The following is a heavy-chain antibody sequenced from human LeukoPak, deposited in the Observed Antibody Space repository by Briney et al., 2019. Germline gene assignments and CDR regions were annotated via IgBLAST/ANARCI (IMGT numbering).Heavy chain of an antibody. V-gene: IGHV1-18*01. J-gene: IGHJ4*02. D-gene: IGHD3-10*01. Sequence: ASVKVSCKASGYSFRDYGINWARQAPGQGLEWMGWISGDSYDTKYEQKLHGRVTMTTDTSTSTAYMELRSLRSDDTAVYYCARNRTGTFDFWGQGTLVTVSS. CDR3: ARNRTGTFDF. CDR1: GYSFRDYG. CDR2: ISGDSYDT.